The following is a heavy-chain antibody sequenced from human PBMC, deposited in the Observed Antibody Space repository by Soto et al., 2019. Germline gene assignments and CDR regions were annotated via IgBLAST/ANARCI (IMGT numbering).Heavy chain of an antibody. Sequence: QLQLQESGPGLVQPSETLSLTCTVSGGSISTSSYYWDWVRQPPGKGLEWIGNVYYSGNNHYNPSLESRVTMSIDTSKNQFSLRLSSVTAADTAIYYCARHPRSGSTTWDESLDIWGQGTMVTVSS. CDR3: ARHPRSGSTTWDESLDI. D-gene: IGHD6-13*01. J-gene: IGHJ3*02. V-gene: IGHV4-39*01. CDR2: VYYSGNN. CDR1: GGSISTSSYY.